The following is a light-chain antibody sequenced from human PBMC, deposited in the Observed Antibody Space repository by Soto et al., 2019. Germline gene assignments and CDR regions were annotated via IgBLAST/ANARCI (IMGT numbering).Light chain of an antibody. CDR3: CSYAGSYSHV. CDR1: SSDVGDYKY. V-gene: IGLV2-11*01. Sequence: QSALTQPRSVSGSPGQSVTSSCTGTSSDVGDYKYVSWYRQHPGKAPKLIIYDVSERPSGVPDRFSGSKSGNTASLTISGLQAEDEDDYYCCSYAGSYSHVFGTGTKLTVL. CDR2: DVS. J-gene: IGLJ1*01.